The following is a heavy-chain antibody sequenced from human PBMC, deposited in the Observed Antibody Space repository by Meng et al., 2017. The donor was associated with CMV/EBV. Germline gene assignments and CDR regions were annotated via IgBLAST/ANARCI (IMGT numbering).Heavy chain of an antibody. J-gene: IGHJ4*02. V-gene: IGHV3-73*01. D-gene: IGHD5-24*01. CDR2: IRSKANSYAT. CDR1: GFTFSGSA. Sequence: GESLKISCAASGFTFSGSAMHWVRQASGKGLEWVGRIRSKANSYATAYAASVKGRFTISRDDSKNTAYLQMNGLKTEDTAVYYCTTPRRDGYNYYFDYWGQGTLVTVSS. CDR3: TTPRRDGYNYYFDY.